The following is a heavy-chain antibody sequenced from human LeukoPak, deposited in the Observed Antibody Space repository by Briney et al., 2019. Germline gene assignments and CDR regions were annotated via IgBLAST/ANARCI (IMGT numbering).Heavy chain of an antibody. V-gene: IGHV3-23*01. J-gene: IGHJ4*02. Sequence: GGSLRLSCAASGFPFSTYAMNWVRQAPGKGLEWVSVITGSGGFTQYADSVKGRFTISRDNSKNTVHLQMNSLRVEDTALYYCVRSLDYWGQGTLVTVSS. CDR1: GFPFSTYA. CDR3: VRSLDY. CDR2: ITGSGGFT.